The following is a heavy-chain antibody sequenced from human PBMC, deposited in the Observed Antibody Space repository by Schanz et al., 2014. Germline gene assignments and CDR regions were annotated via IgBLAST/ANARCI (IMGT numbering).Heavy chain of an antibody. CDR3: ASSGAGYSSSWDFDY. J-gene: IGHJ4*02. CDR2: ISPYNGNT. D-gene: IGHD6-13*01. V-gene: IGHV1-18*01. Sequence: QVQVVQSGAEVKKPGASVKVSCKASGYTFTSYGISWVRQAPGQGLEWMGWISPYNGNTNYAPKVQGRVTMTTDTSTSTAYMELRSLRSEDTAVYYCASSGAGYSSSWDFDYWGQGTLVTVSS. CDR1: GYTFTSYG.